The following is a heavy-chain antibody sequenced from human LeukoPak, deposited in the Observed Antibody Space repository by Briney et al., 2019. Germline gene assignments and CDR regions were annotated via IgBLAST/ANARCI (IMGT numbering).Heavy chain of an antibody. CDR3: ANVPYGSGSYWGASVGDIDY. CDR2: IRYDGSNK. CDR1: GFTFSSYG. D-gene: IGHD3-10*01. J-gene: IGHJ4*02. V-gene: IGHV3-30*02. Sequence: PGGSLRLSCAASGFTFSSYGMHWVRQAPGKGLEWVAFIRYDGSNKNYADSVKGRFTISRDNSKNTLYLQMNSLRAEDTAVYYCANVPYGSGSYWGASVGDIDYWGQGTLVTVSS.